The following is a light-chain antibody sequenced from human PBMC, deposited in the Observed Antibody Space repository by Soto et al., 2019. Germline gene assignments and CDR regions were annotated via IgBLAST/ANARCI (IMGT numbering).Light chain of an antibody. Sequence: EIVMTQSPATLSVSPGERATLSCRASQSVSSNLAWYQQKPGQAPRLLIYGASTRATGIPARFSGSGSGTEFTLTLSSLQSEEFAVYYCQQYNSWPPLTFGGGTKVEIK. V-gene: IGKV3-15*01. CDR1: QSVSSN. J-gene: IGKJ4*01. CDR2: GAS. CDR3: QQYNSWPPLT.